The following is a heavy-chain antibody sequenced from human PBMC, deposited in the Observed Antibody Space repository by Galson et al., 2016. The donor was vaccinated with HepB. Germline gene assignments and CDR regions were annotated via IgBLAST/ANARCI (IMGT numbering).Heavy chain of an antibody. CDR3: AKEGTIFGVVPYGMDV. Sequence: SLRLSCAASRFTFSSYAMSWVRQAPGKGLEWVSVISGSGGSTYYADSVKGRFTTSRDNSKNKLYLQMNSLRAEDTAVYYCAKEGTIFGVVPYGMDVWGQGTKVIVSS. J-gene: IGHJ6*02. D-gene: IGHD3-3*01. CDR1: RFTFSSYA. CDR2: ISGSGGST. V-gene: IGHV3-23*01.